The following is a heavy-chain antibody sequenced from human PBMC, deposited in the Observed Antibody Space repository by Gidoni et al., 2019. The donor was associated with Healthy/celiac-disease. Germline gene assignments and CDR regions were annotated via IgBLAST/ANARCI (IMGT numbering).Heavy chain of an antibody. CDR3: AKVIIPMTTVTTGLDY. CDR2: IRWSGGST. Sequence: EVQLVESGGVVVQPVGSLRLSWAASGFTLDDYAMHWVRQPPGRGLEWVSLIRWSGGSTYYADAVKGRFTIARDTSTHSLYLQINILRAEDTALYYCAKVIIPMTTVTTGLDYWGQGTLVTVSS. J-gene: IGHJ4*02. V-gene: IGHV3-43D*03. D-gene: IGHD4-17*01. CDR1: GFTLDDYA.